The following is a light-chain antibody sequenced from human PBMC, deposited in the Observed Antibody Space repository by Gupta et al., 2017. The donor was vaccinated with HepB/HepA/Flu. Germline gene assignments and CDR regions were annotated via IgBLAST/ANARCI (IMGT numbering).Light chain of an antibody. J-gene: IGKJ2*02. V-gene: IGKV4-1*01. Sequence: DIVMTQSRDSLAVSLGERATINCKYSQSGLYSSNNKNYLAWYQQKPTQPPQLLIYWSATREAGVADRLSGSGCAKDVSLTISSRQAEDVAVYYCQQHYCNPLCTFGQGTKMEIK. CDR2: WSA. CDR3: QQHYCNPLCT. CDR1: QSGLYSSNNKNY.